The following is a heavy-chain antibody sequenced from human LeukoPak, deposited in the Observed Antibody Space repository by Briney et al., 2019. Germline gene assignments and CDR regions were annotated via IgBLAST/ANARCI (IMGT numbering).Heavy chain of an antibody. D-gene: IGHD3-10*01. V-gene: IGHV3-7*01. J-gene: IGHJ6*03. Sequence: PGGSLRLSCAASGFTFSIYWMSWVRQAPGKGLEWVANIKQDGSEKYYVDSVKGRFTISRDNAKNSLYLQMNSLRAEDTAVYYCARGDTMVRGVIKAYYYYYMDVWGKGTTVTVSS. CDR1: GFTFSIYW. CDR3: ARGDTMVRGVIKAYYYYYMDV. CDR2: IKQDGSEK.